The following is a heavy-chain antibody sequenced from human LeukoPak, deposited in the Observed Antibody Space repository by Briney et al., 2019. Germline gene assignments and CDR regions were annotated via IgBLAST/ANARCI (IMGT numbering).Heavy chain of an antibody. Sequence: GSSVKVSCKASGGTFSSYAISWVRQAPGQGLEWMGRIIPIFGTANYAQKFQGRVTITTDESTSTAYMELSSLRSEDTAVYYCARDQKELAVAGVFDYWGQGTLVTVS. CDR3: ARDQKELAVAGVFDY. D-gene: IGHD6-19*01. J-gene: IGHJ4*02. CDR1: GGTFSSYA. V-gene: IGHV1-69*05. CDR2: IIPIFGTA.